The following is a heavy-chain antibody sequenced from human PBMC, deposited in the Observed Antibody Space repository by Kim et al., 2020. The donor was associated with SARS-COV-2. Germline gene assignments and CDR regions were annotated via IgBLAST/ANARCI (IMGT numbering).Heavy chain of an antibody. V-gene: IGHV1-18*01. J-gene: IGHJ4*02. CDR1: GYTFTSYG. Sequence: ASVQVSCKASGYTFTSYGISWVRQAPGQGLEWMGWISAYNGNTNYAQKLQGRVTMTTDTSTSTAYMELRSLRSDDTAVYYCARGSTGYSSSWFDYWGQGTVVTVSS. D-gene: IGHD6-13*01. CDR2: ISAYNGNT. CDR3: ARGSTGYSSSWFDY.